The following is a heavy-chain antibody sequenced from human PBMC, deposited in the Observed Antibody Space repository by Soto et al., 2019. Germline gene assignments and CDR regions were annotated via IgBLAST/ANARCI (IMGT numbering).Heavy chain of an antibody. CDR3: AKWLDYYDSSGEIDY. V-gene: IGHV3-30*18. Sequence: LSLSCAASGFTVSSYGMHWFRQAPGKGLEWVAVISYDGSNKYYADSVKGRFTISRDNSKNTLYLQMNSLRAEDTAVYYCAKWLDYYDSSGEIDYWGQGTLVTVSS. J-gene: IGHJ4*02. D-gene: IGHD3-22*01. CDR1: GFTVSSYG. CDR2: ISYDGSNK.